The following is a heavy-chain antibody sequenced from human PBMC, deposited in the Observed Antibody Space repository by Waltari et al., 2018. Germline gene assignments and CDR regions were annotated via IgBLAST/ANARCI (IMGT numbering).Heavy chain of an antibody. CDR2: ISAHNGVT. CDR3: ARDYSTSTPDRSDH. V-gene: IGHV1-18*04. D-gene: IGHD2-2*01. Sequence: QIQLVQSGPEERKPGASVKVSCKASGYRFSAYGFSGARQAPGQGLEWLGWISAHNGVTKYAQKFLGRVSLTTDSSTRTAYMEMRSLRSDDTAIYYCARDYSTSTPDRSDHWGQGTLVTVAA. J-gene: IGHJ4*02. CDR1: GYRFSAYG.